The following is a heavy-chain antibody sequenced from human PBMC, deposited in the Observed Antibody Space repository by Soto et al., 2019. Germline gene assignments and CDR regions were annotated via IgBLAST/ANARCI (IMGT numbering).Heavy chain of an antibody. CDR2: ISYDGSNK. Sequence: QVQLVESGGGVVQPGRSLRLSCAASGFTFSSYAVHWVGQAPGKGLEWVAVISYDGSNKYYAESVKGRFTVSRDNSKNTLYLQMSSLRAEDTAVYYCAREYSLAVLAPGYWGQGTLVTVSS. J-gene: IGHJ4*02. CDR1: GFTFSSYA. CDR3: AREYSLAVLAPGY. D-gene: IGHD2-8*02. V-gene: IGHV3-30-3*01.